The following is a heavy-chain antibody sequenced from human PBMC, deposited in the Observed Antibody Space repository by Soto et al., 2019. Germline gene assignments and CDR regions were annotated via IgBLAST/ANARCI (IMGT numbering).Heavy chain of an antibody. J-gene: IGHJ6*02. CDR1: GFTFGSFG. Sequence: SLRLSCAASGFTFGSFGMHWVRQAPGKGLEWVAVISYDGSNKYYADSVTGRFTISRDNSKNTLYLQMNSLRAEDTAVYYCAKEMGMVRGVANPPSDYYYGMDVWGQGTRVTVSS. V-gene: IGHV3-30*18. CDR3: AKEMGMVRGVANPPSDYYYGMDV. CDR2: ISYDGSNK. D-gene: IGHD3-10*01.